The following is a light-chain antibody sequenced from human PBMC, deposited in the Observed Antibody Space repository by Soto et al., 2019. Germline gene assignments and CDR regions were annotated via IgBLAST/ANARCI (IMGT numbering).Light chain of an antibody. CDR1: QSVSSN. CDR2: GAS. CDR3: QQYNNWPPWT. Sequence: EAGMSQSPATLSVSPGERATLSGRASQSVSSNLAWYQQKPGQAPRLLIYGASTRATGIPARFSGSGSGTEFTLTISSLQSEDFAVYYCQQYNNWPPWTFGQGTKVDIK. V-gene: IGKV3-15*01. J-gene: IGKJ1*01.